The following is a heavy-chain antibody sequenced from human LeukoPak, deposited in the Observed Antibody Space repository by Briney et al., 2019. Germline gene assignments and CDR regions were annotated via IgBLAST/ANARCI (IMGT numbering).Heavy chain of an antibody. D-gene: IGHD2-2*01. J-gene: IGHJ4*02. Sequence: GGSLRLSCAASGFTFSSYGMSWVRQAPGKGLEWVSGITGNGGTTYYADSVKGRFTISRDNAKNSLYLQMNSLRAEDTAVYYCARDARVPFCSSTSCPTDYWGQGTLVTVSS. CDR3: ARDARVPFCSSTSCPTDY. CDR1: GFTFSSYG. CDR2: ITGNGGTT. V-gene: IGHV3-23*01.